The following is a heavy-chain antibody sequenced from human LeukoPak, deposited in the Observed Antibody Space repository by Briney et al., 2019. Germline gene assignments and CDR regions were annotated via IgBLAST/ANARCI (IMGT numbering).Heavy chain of an antibody. Sequence: PGGSLRLSCAASGFTFSSYSMNWVRQAPGKGLEWVSSISSRSSYIYYADSVKGRFTISRDNAKNSLYLQMNSLRAEDTAVYYCARDIVVVPAALDYWGQGTLVTVSS. D-gene: IGHD2-2*01. J-gene: IGHJ4*02. V-gene: IGHV3-21*01. CDR1: GFTFSSYS. CDR3: ARDIVVVPAALDY. CDR2: ISSRSSYI.